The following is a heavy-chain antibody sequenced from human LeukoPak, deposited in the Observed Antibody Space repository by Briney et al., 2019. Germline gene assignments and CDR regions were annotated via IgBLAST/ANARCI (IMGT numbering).Heavy chain of an antibody. J-gene: IGHJ5*02. CDR1: GYSFTSYW. V-gene: IGHV5-51*01. Sequence: GESLKISCKGSGYSFTSYWIGWVRQMPGKGLEWMGIIYPGDSDTRYSPSFQGQVTISADKSISTAYLQWSSLKASDTAMYYCARHPHPPHNWNYEGGWFDPWGQGTLVTVSS. D-gene: IGHD1-7*01. CDR3: ARHPHPPHNWNYEGGWFDP. CDR2: IYPGDSDT.